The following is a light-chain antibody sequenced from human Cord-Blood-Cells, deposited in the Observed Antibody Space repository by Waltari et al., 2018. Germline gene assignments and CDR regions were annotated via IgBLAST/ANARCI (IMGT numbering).Light chain of an antibody. Sequence: QSALTQPASVSGSPGPSIPISCTGTSSDVGSYNLFSWYQQHPGKAPKLMIYEGSKRPSGVSNRFSGSKSGNTASLTISGLQAEDEADYYCCSYAGSSTWVFGGGTKLTVL. CDR2: EGS. CDR1: SSDVGSYNL. V-gene: IGLV2-23*01. J-gene: IGLJ3*02. CDR3: CSYAGSSTWV.